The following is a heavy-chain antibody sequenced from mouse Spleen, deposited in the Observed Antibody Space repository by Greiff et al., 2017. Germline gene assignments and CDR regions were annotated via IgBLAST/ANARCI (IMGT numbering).Heavy chain of an antibody. CDR1: GYTFTDYE. V-gene: IGHV1-15*01. Sequence: VQLQQSGAELVRPGASVTLSCKASGYTFTDYEMHWVKQTPVHGLEWIGAIDPETGGTAYNQKFKGKAILTADKSSSTAYMELRSLTSEDSAVYYCTRVTTVAWYFDVWGTGTTVTVSS. J-gene: IGHJ1*03. D-gene: IGHD1-1*01. CDR3: TRVTTVAWYFDV. CDR2: IDPETGGT.